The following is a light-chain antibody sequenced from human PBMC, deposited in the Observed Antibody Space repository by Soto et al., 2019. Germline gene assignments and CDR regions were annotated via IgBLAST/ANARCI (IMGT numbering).Light chain of an antibody. J-gene: IGKJ2*01. CDR2: LGS. CDR1: QSLLHSNGYNY. Sequence: DTVVSQSPLSLPVSPGEPASISCRSSQSLLHSNGYNYLEWYVQKPGQSPQLLVYLGSTRASGVPDRFSGSGSGTEFTLKISRVEAEDVGVYYCMQSLQAPPFTFGQGTKVDIK. V-gene: IGKV2-28*01. CDR3: MQSLQAPPFT.